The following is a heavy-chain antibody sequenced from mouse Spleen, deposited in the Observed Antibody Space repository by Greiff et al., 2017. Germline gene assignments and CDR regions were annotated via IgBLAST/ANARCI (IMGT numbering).Heavy chain of an antibody. CDR1: GFTFSSYA. CDR2: ISDGGSYT. Sequence: EVKLVESGGGLVKPGGSLKLSCAASGFTFSSYAMSWVRQTPEKRLEWVATISDGGSYTYYPDNVKGRFTISRDNAKNNLYLQMSHLKSEDTAMYYCARAHFWDYWGQGTTLTVSS. CDR3: ARAHFWDY. V-gene: IGHV5-4*03. J-gene: IGHJ2*01.